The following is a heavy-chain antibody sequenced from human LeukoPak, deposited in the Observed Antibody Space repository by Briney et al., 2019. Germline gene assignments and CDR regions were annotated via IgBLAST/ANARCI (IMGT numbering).Heavy chain of an antibody. V-gene: IGHV4-31*11. CDR1: GGSISSGGYH. CDR3: ARVYCSGGSCYVDY. Sequence: SQTLSLTCAVSGGSISSGGYHWSWIRQHPGKGLEWIGHIYYSGTTYYNPSLKRRVTISIDTSKKQFSLKLSSVTAADTAVYYCARVYCSGGSCYVDYWGQGTLVTVSS. J-gene: IGHJ4*02. CDR2: IYYSGTT. D-gene: IGHD2-15*01.